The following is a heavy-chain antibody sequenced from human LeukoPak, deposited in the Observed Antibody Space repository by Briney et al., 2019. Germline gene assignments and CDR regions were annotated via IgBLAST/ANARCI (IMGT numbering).Heavy chain of an antibody. D-gene: IGHD3-10*01. CDR1: GFTFSSYA. Sequence: PGGSLRLSCAASGFTFSSYAMHWVRQAPGKGLEWVAVISYDGSNKYYADSVKGRFTISRDNSKNTLYLQMNSLRAEDTAVYYCARDGLLWFGELFDYYYMDVWGKGTTVTISS. CDR3: ARDGLLWFGELFDYYYMDV. V-gene: IGHV3-30*04. CDR2: ISYDGSNK. J-gene: IGHJ6*03.